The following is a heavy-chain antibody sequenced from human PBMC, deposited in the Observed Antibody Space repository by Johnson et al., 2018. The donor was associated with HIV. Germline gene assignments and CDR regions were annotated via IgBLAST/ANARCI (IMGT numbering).Heavy chain of an antibody. CDR3: ARDGVYSSPWDAFDI. Sequence: VQLVESGGGVVRPGGSLRLSCAAAGFTFDDYGMSWVRQAPGKGLEWVSGIHWNGGSTNYAASVKGRITPSRDNSKNTLYLQMNSLRAEDTAVYYCARDGVYSSPWDAFDIWGQGTMVIVSS. CDR2: IHWNGGST. J-gene: IGHJ3*02. D-gene: IGHD6-13*01. V-gene: IGHV3-20*04. CDR1: GFTFDDYG.